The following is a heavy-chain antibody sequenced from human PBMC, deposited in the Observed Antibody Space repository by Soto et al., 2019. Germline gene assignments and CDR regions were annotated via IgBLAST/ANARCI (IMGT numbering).Heavy chain of an antibody. D-gene: IGHD3-16*01. Sequence: QVQLVQSGAEVKKPGSSVKVSCKASGGTFSSSAINWVRQAPGQGLEWMGGIIGMFGTANYAQRFQGRVTITADEFTSTAYMELRSLSSDDTAVYYCARARTYEDRLPNDWGPGTLVTVSS. CDR3: ARARTYEDRLPND. V-gene: IGHV1-69*01. CDR2: IIGMFGTA. CDR1: GGTFSSSA. J-gene: IGHJ4*02.